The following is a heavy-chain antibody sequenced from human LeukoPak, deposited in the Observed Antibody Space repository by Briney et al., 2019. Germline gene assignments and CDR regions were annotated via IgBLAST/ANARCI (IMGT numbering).Heavy chain of an antibody. CDR1: GDSISSSSYY. Sequence: PSETLSLTCGVSGDSISSSSYYWGWLRQPPGKGLEWIGIIYYSGSTYYNPSLKSRVTISVDTSKNHFSLKLSSVTAADTAVYFCARRRAASDEAFDIWGQGTMVTVSS. J-gene: IGHJ3*02. CDR2: IYYSGST. D-gene: IGHD5-24*01. V-gene: IGHV4-39*02. CDR3: ARRRAASDEAFDI.